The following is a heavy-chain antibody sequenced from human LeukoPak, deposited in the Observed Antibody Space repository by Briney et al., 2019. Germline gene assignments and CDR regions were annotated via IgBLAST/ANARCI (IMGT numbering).Heavy chain of an antibody. CDR1: GGSISSYY. V-gene: IGHV4-4*07. Sequence: SETLSLTCTVSGGSISSYYWSWIRQPAAKGLEWIGRIYTSGSTNYNPSLKSRVTMSVDTSKNQFSLKLSSVTAADTAVYYCARDHQAGYSSGWYLGYYYYYYMDVWGKGTTVTISS. D-gene: IGHD6-19*01. J-gene: IGHJ6*03. CDR2: IYTSGST. CDR3: ARDHQAGYSSGWYLGYYYYYYMDV.